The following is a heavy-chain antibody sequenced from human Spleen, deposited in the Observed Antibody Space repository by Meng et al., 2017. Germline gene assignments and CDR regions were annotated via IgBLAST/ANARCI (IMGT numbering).Heavy chain of an antibody. D-gene: IGHD5-12*01. CDR3: ARGLVADDY. V-gene: IGHV4-34*01. CDR1: GGSCSGYY. CDR2: INHSGGT. Sequence: QAQLQQWGAGLLMPSDSLSLTWVVYGGSCSGYYWSWIRQPPGKGLEWIGEINHSGGTNYNPSLKSQVPISVDTSKNQFSLKLRSVTAADTAVYYCARGLVADDYWGQGTLVTVSS. J-gene: IGHJ4*02.